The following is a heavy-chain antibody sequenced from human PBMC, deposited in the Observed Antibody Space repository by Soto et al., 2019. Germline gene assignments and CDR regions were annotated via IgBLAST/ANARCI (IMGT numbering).Heavy chain of an antibody. V-gene: IGHV4-59*01. Sequence: QVQLQESGPGMVKPSETLSLTCTVSGGSISSYYWSWIRQPPGEGLEWIGYIYYSGSTNYNPSLKSRVTISVDTSKNQFSLKLRSVTAADTAVYYCAREAGSGPNWFDPWGQGTLVTVSS. J-gene: IGHJ5*02. D-gene: IGHD6-19*01. CDR1: GGSISSYY. CDR2: IYYSGST. CDR3: AREAGSGPNWFDP.